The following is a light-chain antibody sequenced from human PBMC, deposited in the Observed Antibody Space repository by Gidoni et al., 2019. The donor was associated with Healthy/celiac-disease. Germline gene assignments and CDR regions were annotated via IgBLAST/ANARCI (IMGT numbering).Light chain of an antibody. CDR1: QSVSSN. CDR2: GAS. J-gene: IGKJ1*01. Sequence: EILMTQSPATLSVSPGERATPSCRASQSVSSNLAWYQQKPGQAPRLLLYGASPRAPGIPARFSGSGSGTEFTLTISSLQSEDFAVYYCQQYNNWPWTFGQGTKVEIK. CDR3: QQYNNWPWT. V-gene: IGKV3-15*01.